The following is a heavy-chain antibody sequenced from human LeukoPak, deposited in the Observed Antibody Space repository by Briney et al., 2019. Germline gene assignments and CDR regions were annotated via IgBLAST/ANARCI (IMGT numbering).Heavy chain of an antibody. J-gene: IGHJ4*02. Sequence: GGSLRLSCAASGFTFDDYGMSWVRQAPGKGLEWVSGINWNGGSTGYADSVKGRFTISRDNAKNSLYLQMNSLRAEDTALYYRARGVSTAMVTCFDYWGQGTLVTVSS. CDR2: INWNGGST. CDR3: ARGVSTAMVTCFDY. D-gene: IGHD5-18*01. CDR1: GFTFDDYG. V-gene: IGHV3-20*04.